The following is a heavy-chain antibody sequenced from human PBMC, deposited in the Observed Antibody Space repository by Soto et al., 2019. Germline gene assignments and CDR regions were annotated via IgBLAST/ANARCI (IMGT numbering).Heavy chain of an antibody. CDR2: MSWNRGSI. J-gene: IGHJ4*02. CDR1: GFTFSTYA. D-gene: IGHD3-16*02. CDR3: AKDISLGELSAPDH. V-gene: IGHV3-9*01. Sequence: GGSLRLSCAASGFTFSTYAMNWVRQAPGKGLEWVSGMSWNRGSIVYADSVKGRFTISRDNAKNSLYLQMNSLRPEDTALYYCAKDISLGELSAPDHWGQGTLVTVSS.